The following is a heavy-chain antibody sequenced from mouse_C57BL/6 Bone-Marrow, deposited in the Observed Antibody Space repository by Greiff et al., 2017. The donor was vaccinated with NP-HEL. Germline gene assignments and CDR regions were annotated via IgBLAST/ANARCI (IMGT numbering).Heavy chain of an antibody. CDR1: GFTFSDYY. CDR3: ARQKAYAMDY. J-gene: IGHJ4*01. V-gene: IGHV5-12*01. CDR2: ISNGGGST. Sequence: EVQLVESGGGLVQPGGSLKLSCAASGFTFSDYYMYWVRQTPEQRLEWIAYISNGGGSTYYPDNVKGRFTISRDNAKNTLYLQMSRLKSEDTAMYYCARQKAYAMDYWGQGTSVTVSS.